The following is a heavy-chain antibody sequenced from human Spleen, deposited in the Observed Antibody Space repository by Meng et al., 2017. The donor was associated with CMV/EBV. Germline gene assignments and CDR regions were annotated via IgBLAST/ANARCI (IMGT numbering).Heavy chain of an antibody. J-gene: IGHJ4*02. CDR3: ARAPLSLRSSSDY. D-gene: IGHD6-6*01. V-gene: IGHV1-18*01. CDR1: GYNFTTYG. Sequence: ASVKVSCKTSGYNFTTYGINWVRQAPGQGLEWMGWISAYNGNTNYAQKLQGRVTMTTDTSTSTAYMELRSLRSDDTAVYYCARAPLSLRSSSDYWGQGTLVTVSS. CDR2: ISAYNGNT.